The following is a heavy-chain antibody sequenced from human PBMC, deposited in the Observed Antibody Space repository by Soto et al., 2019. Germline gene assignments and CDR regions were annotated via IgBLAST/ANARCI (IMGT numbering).Heavy chain of an antibody. V-gene: IGHV3-21*01. CDR2: ISSSSSYI. Sequence: EVQLVESGGGLVKPGGSLRLSCAASGFTFSSYSMNWVRQAPGKGLEWVSSISSSSSYIYYADSVKGRFTISRDNAKNARYLQMNSLRAEDTAVYYCARDGRMGATSFDYWGQGTLVTVSS. CDR1: GFTFSSYS. J-gene: IGHJ4*02. D-gene: IGHD1-26*01. CDR3: ARDGRMGATSFDY.